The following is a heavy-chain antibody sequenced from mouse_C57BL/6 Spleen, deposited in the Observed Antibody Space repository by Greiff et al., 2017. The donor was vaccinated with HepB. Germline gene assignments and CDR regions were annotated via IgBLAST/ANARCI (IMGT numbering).Heavy chain of an antibody. CDR2: IYPGDGDT. V-gene: IGHV1-80*01. CDR1: GYAFSSYW. CDR3: APYYSNPYFDY. D-gene: IGHD2-5*01. J-gene: IGHJ2*01. Sequence: QVQLQQSGAELVKPGASVKISCKASGYAFSSYWLNWVKQRPGKGLEWIGQIYPGDGDTNYNGKFKGKATLTADKSSSTAYMQLSSLTSEDSAVYFCAPYYSNPYFDYWGQGTTLTVSS.